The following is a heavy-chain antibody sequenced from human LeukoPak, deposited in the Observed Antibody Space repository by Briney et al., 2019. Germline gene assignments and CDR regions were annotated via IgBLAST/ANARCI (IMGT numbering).Heavy chain of an antibody. CDR3: ARGSYSSSWYWDYYFDY. V-gene: IGHV3-21*01. J-gene: IGHJ4*02. CDR2: ISSSSSYI. Sequence: PGGSLRLSCAASGFTFSSYSMNWVRQAPGKGLEWVSSISSSSSYIYYADSVKGRFTISRDNAKNSLYLQMNSLRAEDTAVYYCARGSYSSSWYWDYYFDYWGQGTLVTVSS. D-gene: IGHD6-13*01. CDR1: GFTFSSYS.